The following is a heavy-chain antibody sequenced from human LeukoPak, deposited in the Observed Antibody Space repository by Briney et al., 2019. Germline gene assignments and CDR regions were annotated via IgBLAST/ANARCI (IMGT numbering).Heavy chain of an antibody. V-gene: IGHV1-2*06. CDR1: GYTFTSYG. J-gene: IGHJ4*02. CDR2: INPNSGGT. CDR3: ATEHDYCSSTSCYPSYFDY. D-gene: IGHD2-2*01. Sequence: ASVKVSCKVSGYTFTSYGISWVRQAPGQGLEWMGRINPNSGGTNYAQKFQGRVTMTRDTSISTAYMELSRLRSDDTAVYYCATEHDYCSSTSCYPSYFDYWGQGTLVTVSS.